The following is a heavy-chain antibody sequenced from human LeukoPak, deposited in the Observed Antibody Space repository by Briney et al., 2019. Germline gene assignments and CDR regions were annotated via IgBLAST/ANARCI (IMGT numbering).Heavy chain of an antibody. Sequence: GGSLRLSCAASGFIFNSYGMHWVRQAPGKGLEWVSYISSSGSTIYYADSVKGRFTISRDNAKNSLYLQMNSLRAEDTAVYYCARGGSSSWYSQDYFDYWGQGTLVTVSS. CDR3: ARGGSSSWYSQDYFDY. CDR2: ISSSGSTI. D-gene: IGHD6-13*01. J-gene: IGHJ4*02. V-gene: IGHV3-48*04. CDR1: GFIFNSYG.